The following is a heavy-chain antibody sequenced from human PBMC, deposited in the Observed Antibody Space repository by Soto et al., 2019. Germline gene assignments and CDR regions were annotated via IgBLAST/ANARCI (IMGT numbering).Heavy chain of an antibody. J-gene: IGHJ4*02. D-gene: IGHD1-26*01. CDR2: IDGAAATT. CDR1: GFTFNNKW. CDR3: ARGGAMGVDY. Sequence: VGSLRLSCTASGFTFNNKWMHWVRQAPGKGLVWLSRIDGAAATTNYADSVKSRFTISRDNAKNIVFLHVNGLTDEDTAVYYCARGGAMGVDYWGQGTLVTVSS. V-gene: IGHV3-74*01.